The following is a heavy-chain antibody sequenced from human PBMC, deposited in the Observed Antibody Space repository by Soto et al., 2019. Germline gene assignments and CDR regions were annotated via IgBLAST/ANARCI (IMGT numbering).Heavy chain of an antibody. D-gene: IGHD3-22*01. CDR1: GGSISSGAHY. CDR2: IYYSGTT. J-gene: IGHJ4*02. V-gene: IGHV4-31*03. CDR3: ARTSYYDRSGYSDS. Sequence: PSETLSLTCTVSGGSISSGAHYWSWIRQQPGKGLEWIGYIYYSGTTYYTPSLMSRITILIDTSKNQFSLNLSSVTAADTAVYYCARTSYYDRSGYSDSWGQGTLVTVSS.